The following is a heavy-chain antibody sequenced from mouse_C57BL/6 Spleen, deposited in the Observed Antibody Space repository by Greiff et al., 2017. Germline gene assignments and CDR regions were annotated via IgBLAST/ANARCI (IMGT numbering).Heavy chain of an antibody. CDR1: GYAFSSYW. CDR3: AGIYYYGSSYGFAY. Sequence: VKLMESGAELVKPGASVKISCKASGYAFSSYWMNWVKQRPGKGLEWIGQICPGDGDTNYNGKFKGKATLTADKSSSTAYMQLSSLTSADSAVYFCAGIYYYGSSYGFAYWGQGTLVTVSA. CDR2: ICPGDGDT. J-gene: IGHJ3*01. D-gene: IGHD1-1*01. V-gene: IGHV1-80*01.